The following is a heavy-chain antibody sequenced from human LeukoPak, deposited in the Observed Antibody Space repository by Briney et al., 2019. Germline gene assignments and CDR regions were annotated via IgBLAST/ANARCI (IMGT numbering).Heavy chain of an antibody. CDR3: ARDGGDYNSGSENYYNLDL. V-gene: IGHV1-46*01. D-gene: IGHD3-10*01. CDR2: INPADDYT. Sequence: ASVKVSCKTFGYNFTTFYIHWVRQAPGQGLEWMGIINPADDYTILAQNYQGRVTMTKDASASTVHLELWSLRSDDTAVYYCARDGGDYNSGSENYYNLDLWGQGTLVTVSS. CDR1: GYNFTTFY. J-gene: IGHJ4*02.